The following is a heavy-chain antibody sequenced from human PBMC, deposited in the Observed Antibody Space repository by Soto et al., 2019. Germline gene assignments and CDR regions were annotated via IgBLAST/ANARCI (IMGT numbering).Heavy chain of an antibody. CDR3: AREGGVYGGHFDY. CDR2: ISSSARTI. D-gene: IGHD4-17*01. V-gene: IGHV3-48*02. J-gene: IGHJ4*02. Sequence: EVQLVESGGGLVQPGGSLRLSCAASGFTFSNYTMHWVRQAPGKGLEWVSYISSSARTIFYADSVKGRFTISRDNAKNSLYLQMNSLRDEDTAVYYCAREGGVYGGHFDYWGQGTLVTFSS. CDR1: GFTFSNYT.